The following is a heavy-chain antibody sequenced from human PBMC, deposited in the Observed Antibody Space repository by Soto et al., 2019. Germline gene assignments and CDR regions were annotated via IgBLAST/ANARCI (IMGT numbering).Heavy chain of an antibody. D-gene: IGHD5-18*01. CDR3: VRAPGNSSLFDY. CDR2: ISGSGGGT. CDR1: GFTFDAYA. V-gene: IGHV3-23*01. Sequence: EVQLLESGGGLVQPGKSLRLSCAASGFTFDAYAMNWVRQAPGKGLEWVSGISGSGGGTYYGDSVKGRFTISRDNSKNTLYLHMNSLRVEDTAVYYCVRAPGNSSLFDYWGQGTLVTVSS. J-gene: IGHJ4*02.